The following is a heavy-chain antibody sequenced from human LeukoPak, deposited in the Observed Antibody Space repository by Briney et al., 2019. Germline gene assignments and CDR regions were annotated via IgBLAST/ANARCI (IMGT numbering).Heavy chain of an antibody. CDR1: GFTFSSYE. Sequence: GGSLRLSCAASGFTFSSYEVIWVRQAPGKGLEWVSYISASGNTKYYADSVKGRFTVSRDNAKNSLYLQMNSLRAEDTAVYYCAGEGYYYFDYWGQGTLVTVSS. CDR3: AGEGYYYFDY. J-gene: IGHJ4*02. CDR2: ISASGNTK. D-gene: IGHD1-1*01. V-gene: IGHV3-48*03.